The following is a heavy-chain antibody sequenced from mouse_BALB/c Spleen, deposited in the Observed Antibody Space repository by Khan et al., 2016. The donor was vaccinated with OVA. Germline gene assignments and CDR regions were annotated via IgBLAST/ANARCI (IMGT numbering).Heavy chain of an antibody. V-gene: IGHV1S41*01. CDR1: GYTFTSYW. CDR2: IAPGSGSS. J-gene: IGHJ4*01. Sequence: DLVKPGASVKLSCKASGYTFTSYWINWIKQRPGQGLEWIGRIAPGSGSSSYNEMFKGTAILTVDKYSSTAYIQLSSLSSEDSAVYFCARSNYYGSRLYALDYLGQGTAVTVSS. D-gene: IGHD1-1*01. CDR3: ARSNYYGSRLYALDY.